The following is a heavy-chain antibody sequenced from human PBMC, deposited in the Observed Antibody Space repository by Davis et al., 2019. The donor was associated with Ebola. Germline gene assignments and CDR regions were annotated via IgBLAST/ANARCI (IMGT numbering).Heavy chain of an antibody. D-gene: IGHD1-14*01. CDR1: GFIFSDQG. V-gene: IGHV3-30*03. J-gene: IGHJ4*02. CDR3: ARAVPGNRRFDH. CDR2: ISHDGRET. Sequence: PGGSLRLSCGASGFIFSDQGMHWARRAPGKGLEWVAAISHDGRETQYADSVKGQFTISRDNSRDTLYLQMNSLRVEDTAVYYCARAVPGNRRFDHWGQVTLVTVSS.